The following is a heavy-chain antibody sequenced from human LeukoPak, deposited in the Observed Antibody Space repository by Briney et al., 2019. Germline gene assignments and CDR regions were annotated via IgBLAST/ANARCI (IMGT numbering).Heavy chain of an antibody. Sequence: PGGSLRLSCAASGFTFSSYSMNWVRQAPGKGLEWVSSISSSSSYIYYADSVKGRFTISRDNAKNSLYLQMNSLRAEDTAVYYCAKGRALSKYGDTFDYWGQGTLVTVSS. D-gene: IGHD4-17*01. CDR1: GFTFSSYS. CDR3: AKGRALSKYGDTFDY. J-gene: IGHJ4*02. V-gene: IGHV3-21*04. CDR2: ISSSSSYI.